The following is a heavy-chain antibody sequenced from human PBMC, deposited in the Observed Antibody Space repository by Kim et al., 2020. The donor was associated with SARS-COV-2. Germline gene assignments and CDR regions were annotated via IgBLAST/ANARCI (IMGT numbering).Heavy chain of an antibody. J-gene: IGHJ4*02. Sequence: GGSLRLSCAASGFTFSSHAMNWVRQAPGKGLEWVAVISYDGGNKHYADSVKGRFTISRDNSKNTLYLQMNSLRAEDTAVYYCASLVVAARADFDYWGQGTLVTVSS. CDR1: GFTFSSHA. CDR3: ASLVVAARADFDY. CDR2: ISYDGGNK. V-gene: IGHV3-30*04. D-gene: IGHD2-15*01.